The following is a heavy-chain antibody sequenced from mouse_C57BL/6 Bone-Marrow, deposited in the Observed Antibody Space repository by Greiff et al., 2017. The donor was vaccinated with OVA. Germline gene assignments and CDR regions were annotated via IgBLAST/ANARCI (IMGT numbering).Heavy chain of an antibody. CDR1: GYTFTSYW. CDR2: IDPSDSYT. D-gene: IGHD4-1*01. CDR3: ARHGNWLLYYFDY. V-gene: IGHV1-59*01. J-gene: IGHJ2*01. Sequence: QVQLQQPGAELVRPGTSVKLSCKASGYTFTSYWMHWVKQRPGQGLEWIGVIDPSDSYTNYNQKFKGKATLTVDTSSSTAYMQLSSLTSEDSAVYYCARHGNWLLYYFDYWVQGTTLTVSS.